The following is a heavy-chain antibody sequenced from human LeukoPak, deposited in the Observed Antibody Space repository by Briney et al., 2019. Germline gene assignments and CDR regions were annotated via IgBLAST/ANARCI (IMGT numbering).Heavy chain of an antibody. CDR2: FDPKDGET. D-gene: IGHD2-2*01. CDR3: ATTGRPAATWMGPNWFDP. Sequence: GASVKVSCKVSGYTLTELSMHWVRQAPGKGLEWLGGFDPKDGETIYAQKFQGRVTMTEDTSTDTAYMELSSLRSEDTAVYYCATTGRPAATWMGPNWFDPWGQGTLVTVSS. V-gene: IGHV1-24*01. J-gene: IGHJ5*02. CDR1: GYTLTELS.